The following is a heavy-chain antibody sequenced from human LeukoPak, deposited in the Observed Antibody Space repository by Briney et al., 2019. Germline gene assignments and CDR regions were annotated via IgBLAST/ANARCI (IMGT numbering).Heavy chain of an antibody. D-gene: IGHD3-10*01. J-gene: IGHJ5*02. CDR1: GGSFSGYY. V-gene: IGHV4-34*01. CDR3: ARRGTMVRGVLQT. Sequence: PSETLSLTCAVYGGSFSGYYWSWIRQPPGKGLEWIGEINHSGSTNYNPSLKSRVTISVDTSKNQFSLKLSSVTAADTAVYYCARRGTMVRGVLQTWGQGTLVTVSS. CDR2: INHSGST.